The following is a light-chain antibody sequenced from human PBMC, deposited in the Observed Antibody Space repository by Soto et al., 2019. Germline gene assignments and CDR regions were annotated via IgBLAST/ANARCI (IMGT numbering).Light chain of an antibody. V-gene: IGKV1-33*01. Sequence: IQMTQSPSSLSASVGDRVTITCQESQDISKNLNWYQQKPGKAPTLLIYDASSFQTGVPSRFSGSGSSTHFTFTISSLQPDDRAPYYCQQYYNLLPITFGQGTRLEIK. CDR1: QDISKN. CDR3: QQYYNLLPIT. J-gene: IGKJ5*01. CDR2: DAS.